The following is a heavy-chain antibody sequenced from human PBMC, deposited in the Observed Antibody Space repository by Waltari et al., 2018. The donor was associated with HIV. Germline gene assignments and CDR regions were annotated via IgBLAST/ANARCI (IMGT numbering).Heavy chain of an antibody. CDR3: ATGGGTTSIQLYDLDV. J-gene: IGHJ6*02. CDR2: FDPEDDET. V-gene: IGHV1-24*01. D-gene: IGHD1-26*01. CDR1: GYTLTDLS. Sequence: QVQLIQSGAEVKKPGASVKVSCKVFGYTLTDLSIHWVRQAPGKGLEWKGGFDPEDDETIYAQKFQGRVTMTEDTSTDSAYMELSSLTSEDTAVYYCATGGGTTSIQLYDLDVWGQGTTVTVSS.